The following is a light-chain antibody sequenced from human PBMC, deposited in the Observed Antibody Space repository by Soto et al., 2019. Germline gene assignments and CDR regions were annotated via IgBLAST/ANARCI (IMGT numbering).Light chain of an antibody. CDR3: CSYTVSLRDGV. Sequence: QSVLTRPASVSGSPGQSITISCTGTSSDVGGYNYVSWYQQHPGKAPKLMIYAVSNRPSGVSNRFSGSKSGNTATLTISGLQAEDEADYYCCSYTVSLRDGVFGTGTKVTVL. J-gene: IGLJ1*01. CDR2: AVS. CDR1: SSDVGGYNY. V-gene: IGLV2-14*01.